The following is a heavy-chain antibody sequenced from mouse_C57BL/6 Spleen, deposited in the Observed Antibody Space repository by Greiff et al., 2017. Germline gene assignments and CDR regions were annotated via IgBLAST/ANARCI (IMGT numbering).Heavy chain of an antibody. D-gene: IGHD2-2*01. CDR2: IYPRSGNT. V-gene: IGHV1-81*01. J-gene: IGHJ4*01. Sequence: QVQLKQSGAELARPGASVKLSCKASGYTFTSYGISWVKQRTGQGLEWIGEIYPRSGNTYYNEKFKGKDTLTADKSSSAAYMELRSLTSEDSAVYFCARDGGYGPMDYWGQGASVTVSS. CDR1: GYTFTSYG. CDR3: ARDGGYGPMDY.